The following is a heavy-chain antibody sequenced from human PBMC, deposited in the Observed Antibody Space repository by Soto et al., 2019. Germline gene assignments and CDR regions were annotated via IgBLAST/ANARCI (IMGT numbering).Heavy chain of an antibody. CDR1: GYTFTSYG. D-gene: IGHD2-2*02. CDR3: ARRSVPAAIRDYYYGMDV. J-gene: IGHJ6*02. V-gene: IGHV1-18*01. CDR2: ISAYNGNT. Sequence: ASVKVSCKASGYTFTSYGVSWVRQAPGQGLEWMGWISAYNGNTNYAQKLQGRVTMTTDTSTSTAYMELRNLRSDDTAVYYCARRSVPAAIRDYYYGMDVWGQGXTVTVYS.